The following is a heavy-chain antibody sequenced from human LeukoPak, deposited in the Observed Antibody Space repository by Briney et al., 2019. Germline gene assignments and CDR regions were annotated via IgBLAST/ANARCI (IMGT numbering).Heavy chain of an antibody. Sequence: GGSLRLSCAASGVTFSGYSMNWVRQAPGKGLEWVSYISRSSSTIYYADSVKGRFTISRDNTKNSLYLQMNSLRAEDTALYYCAVDRRQGPTVTTFSPFDYWGQGALVTVSS. D-gene: IGHD4-17*01. CDR3: AVDRRQGPTVTTFSPFDY. CDR1: GVTFSGYS. CDR2: ISRSSSTI. J-gene: IGHJ4*02. V-gene: IGHV3-48*04.